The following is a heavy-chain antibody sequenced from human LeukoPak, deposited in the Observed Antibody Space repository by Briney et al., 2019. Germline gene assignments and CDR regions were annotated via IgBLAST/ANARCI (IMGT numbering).Heavy chain of an antibody. CDR1: GFTFSDYY. CDR3: ARDFWWDQKGSFFDY. V-gene: IGHV3-11*01. D-gene: IGHD2-8*02. Sequence: GGSLGLSCAASGFTFSDYYMSWIRQAPGKGLEWVSYISSSGSTIYYADSVKGRFTISRDNAKNSLYLQMNSLRAEDTAVYYCARDFWWDQKGSFFDYWGQGTLVTVSS. J-gene: IGHJ4*02. CDR2: ISSSGSTI.